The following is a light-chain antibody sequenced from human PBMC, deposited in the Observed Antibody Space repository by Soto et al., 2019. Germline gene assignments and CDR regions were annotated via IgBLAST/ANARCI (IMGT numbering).Light chain of an antibody. CDR2: GAS. Sequence: IVMTQYPTTLSVPPGERATLSCRASQSVSSSYLSWYQQKPGQAPRLLIYGASTRATGIPARFSGSGSGTDFTLTISSLQPEDFATYYCQQLNSYPRAFGPGTKVDI. CDR3: QQLNSYPRA. V-gene: IGKV3D-7*01. J-gene: IGKJ3*01. CDR1: QSVSSSY.